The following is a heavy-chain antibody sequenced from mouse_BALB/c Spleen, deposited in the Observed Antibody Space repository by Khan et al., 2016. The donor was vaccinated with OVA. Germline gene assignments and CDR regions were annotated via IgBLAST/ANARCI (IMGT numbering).Heavy chain of an antibody. CDR3: ARGETASYWYFDV. Sequence: QVQLQQSGAELVRPGASVKLSCKASGYSFTSYWMNWVKQRPGQGLEWIGLIHPSDSDTRLNQKFKDKATLTVDKSSSTAYMQLSRPTSEDSAVYYGARGETASYWYFDVWGAGTTVTVSS. D-gene: IGHD6-1*01. J-gene: IGHJ1*01. CDR2: IHPSDSDT. V-gene: IGHV1-69*02. CDR1: GYSFTSYW.